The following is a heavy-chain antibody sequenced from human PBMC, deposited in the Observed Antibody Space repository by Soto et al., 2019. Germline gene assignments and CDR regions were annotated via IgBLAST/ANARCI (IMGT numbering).Heavy chain of an antibody. CDR1: GGSFSGYY. CDR3: ARGLWSGYYVYYYYGMDV. D-gene: IGHD3-3*01. Sequence: SETLSLTCAVYGGSFSGYYWSWIRQPPGKGLEWIGEINHSGSTNYNPSLKSRVTISVDTSKNQFSLKLSSVTAADTAVYYCARGLWSGYYVYYYYGMDVWGQGTTVTVSS. J-gene: IGHJ6*02. CDR2: INHSGST. V-gene: IGHV4-34*01.